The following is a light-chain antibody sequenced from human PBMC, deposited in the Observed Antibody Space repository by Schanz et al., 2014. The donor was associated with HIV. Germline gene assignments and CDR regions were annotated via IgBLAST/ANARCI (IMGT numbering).Light chain of an antibody. CDR3: QHYGSSPFT. Sequence: EIVLTQSPATLSLSPGERATLSCRASQSVSDNYLAWYQQRPGQAPRLLIYDASSRATGIPDRFSGSGSGTDFTLTISRLEPEDFAVYYCQHYGSSPFTFGPGTKVDIK. CDR1: QSVSDNY. CDR2: DAS. J-gene: IGKJ3*01. V-gene: IGKV3-20*01.